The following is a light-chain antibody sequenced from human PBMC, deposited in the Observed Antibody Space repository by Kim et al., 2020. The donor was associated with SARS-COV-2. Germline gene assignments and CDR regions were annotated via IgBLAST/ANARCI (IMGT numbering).Light chain of an antibody. CDR1: SGSIASNY. Sequence: NFMLTQPHSVSESPGKTVTISCTGSSGSIASNYVQWYQQRPGSAPTTVIYEDNQRPSGVPDRSSGSIDSSSNSASLTISGLKTEDEADYYCQSYDSSNLWVFGGGTQLTVL. V-gene: IGLV6-57*02. J-gene: IGLJ3*02. CDR2: EDN. CDR3: QSYDSSNLWV.